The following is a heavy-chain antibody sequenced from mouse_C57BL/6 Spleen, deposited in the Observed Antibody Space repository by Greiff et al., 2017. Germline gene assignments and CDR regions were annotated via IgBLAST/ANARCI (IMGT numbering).Heavy chain of an antibody. D-gene: IGHD1-1*01. Sequence: VQLQQSGPELVKPGASVKISCKASGYSFTGYYMHWVKQSSEKSLEWIGEINPSTGGTSYNQKFKGKATLTVDKSSSTAYMQLKSLTSEDSAVYYCAVYGSSYYFDYWGQGTTLTVSS. J-gene: IGHJ2*01. CDR2: INPSTGGT. CDR1: GYSFTGYY. V-gene: IGHV1-43*01. CDR3: AVYGSSYYFDY.